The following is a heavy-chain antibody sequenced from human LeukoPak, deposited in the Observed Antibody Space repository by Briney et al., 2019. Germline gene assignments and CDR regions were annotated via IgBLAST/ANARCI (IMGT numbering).Heavy chain of an antibody. J-gene: IGHJ4*02. Sequence: SETLSLTCTVSGESISNYYWNWIRQPAGKRLEWIGRISTSGSPNYNPSLKSRITMSLDTSKNQFSRKLNSVTAADTAVYSCARSLFGGVVVYDYWGLGTLVTVSS. CDR3: ARSLFGGVVVYDY. CDR1: GESISNYY. D-gene: IGHD3-16*02. CDR2: ISTSGSP. V-gene: IGHV4-4*07.